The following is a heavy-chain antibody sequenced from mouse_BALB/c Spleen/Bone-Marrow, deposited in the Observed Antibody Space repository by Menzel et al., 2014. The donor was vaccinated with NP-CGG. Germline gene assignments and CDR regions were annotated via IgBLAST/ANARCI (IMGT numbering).Heavy chain of an antibody. D-gene: IGHD1-1*01. V-gene: IGHV1S81*02. CDR2: INPSNGRA. CDR3: ARYYNYYFDV. J-gene: IGHJ1*01. Sequence: QVQLQQPGAEAVEPEAPVRLSCKTSGYTFTNYWMHWVKQRPGQGLEWIGDINPSNGRATYSEKFKSKATLTVDTSSSTAYMQLSSLTSEDSAVYYCARYYNYYFDVWGAGTTVTVSS. CDR1: GYTFTNYW.